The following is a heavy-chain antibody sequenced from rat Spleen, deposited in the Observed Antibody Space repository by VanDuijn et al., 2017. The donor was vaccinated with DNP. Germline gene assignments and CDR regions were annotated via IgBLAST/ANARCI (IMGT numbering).Heavy chain of an antibody. J-gene: IGHJ2*01. D-gene: IGHD1-1*01. CDR1: GFTFSDYY. V-gene: IGHV5-22*01. CDR3: ARHEVNGYYFDY. Sequence: EVQLVESGGGLVQPGRSLKLSCAASGFTFSDYYMAWVRQAPTKGLEWVAYISYDGGSTYYGDSVKGRFTISRDNAKSTLYLQMNSLRSEDMATYYCARHEVNGYYFDYWGQGVMVTVSS. CDR2: ISYDGGST.